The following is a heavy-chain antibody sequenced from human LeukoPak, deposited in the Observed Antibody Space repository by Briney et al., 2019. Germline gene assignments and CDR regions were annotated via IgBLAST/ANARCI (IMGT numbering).Heavy chain of an antibody. V-gene: IGHV1-46*01. CDR3: ARRSIAADVDY. Sequence: ASVKVSCKTSGYSFSSYFMHWVRQAPGQGLEWMGIINPSGGSTSYAQKFQGRVTMTRDMSTGTVYMELSSLRSEDTAVYYCARRSIAADVDYWGQGTLVTVSS. D-gene: IGHD6-6*01. CDR1: GYSFSSYF. J-gene: IGHJ4*02. CDR2: INPSGGST.